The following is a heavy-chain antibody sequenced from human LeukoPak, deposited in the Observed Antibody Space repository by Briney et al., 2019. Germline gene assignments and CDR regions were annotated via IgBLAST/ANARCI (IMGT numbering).Heavy chain of an antibody. Sequence: ASVKVSCKASGYTFTSYGISWVRQAPGQGLEWMGWISAYNGNTNYAQKLQGRVTMTTDTSTSTAYMELRSLRSDDTAVYYCARDVGATPYNWFDPWGQGTLVTVSS. D-gene: IGHD1-26*01. CDR3: ARDVGATPYNWFDP. CDR1: GYTFTSYG. J-gene: IGHJ5*02. V-gene: IGHV1-18*01. CDR2: ISAYNGNT.